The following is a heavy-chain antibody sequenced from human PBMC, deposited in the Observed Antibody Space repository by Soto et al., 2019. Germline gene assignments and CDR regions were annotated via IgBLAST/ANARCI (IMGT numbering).Heavy chain of an antibody. CDR1: GYPSTGYY. CDR3: AKFSPMGYFLDF. CDR2: ISYDGSNK. V-gene: IGHV3-30-3*02. J-gene: IGHJ4*02. Sequence: SCTASGYPSTGYYMHWVRQAPGRGLEWVAVISYDGSNKFYADSVKGRFTISRDNSQNTLYLEMNSRRREDTAVYYCAKFSPMGYFLDFWGQGTVVTVSS.